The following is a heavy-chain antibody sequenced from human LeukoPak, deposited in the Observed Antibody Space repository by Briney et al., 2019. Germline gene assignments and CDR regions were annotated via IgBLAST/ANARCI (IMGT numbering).Heavy chain of an antibody. V-gene: IGHV1-69*05. CDR2: IIPIFGTA. D-gene: IGHD3-10*01. CDR1: GGTFSSYA. J-gene: IGHJ4*02. Sequence: GASVKVSCKASGGTFSSYAISWVRQAPGQGLEWMGGIIPIFGTANYAQKFQGRVTITTDESTSTAYMELSSLRSEDTAVYYCARASLQRGFTMARTSTYFDYWGQGTLVTVSS. CDR3: ARASLQRGFTMARTSTYFDY.